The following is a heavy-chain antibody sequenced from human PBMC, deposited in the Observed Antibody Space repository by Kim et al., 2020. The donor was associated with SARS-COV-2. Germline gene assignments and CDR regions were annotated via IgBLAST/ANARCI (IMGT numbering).Heavy chain of an antibody. V-gene: IGHV4-34*01. CDR3: ARGVWELVTIYYYYYMDV. Sequence: SETLSLTCAVYGGSFSGYYWSWIRQPPGKGLEWIGEINNSGSTNYNQSLKSRVTISVDTSKNQFSLKLSSVTAADTAVYYCARGVWELVTIYYYYYMDVWGKGTTVTVSS. D-gene: IGHD2-21*02. CDR2: INNSGST. CDR1: GGSFSGYY. J-gene: IGHJ6*03.